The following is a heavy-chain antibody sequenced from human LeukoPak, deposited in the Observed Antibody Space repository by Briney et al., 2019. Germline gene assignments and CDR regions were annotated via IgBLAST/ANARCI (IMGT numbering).Heavy chain of an antibody. CDR2: ISAYNGNT. V-gene: IGHV1-18*01. D-gene: IGHD2-15*01. J-gene: IGHJ4*02. CDR3: ARDWHCSGGSCYGSDQYFDY. Sequence: ASVKVSCKASGYTFTSYGISWVRQAPGQGLEWMGWISAYNGNTNYAQKLQGRVTMTTDTSTSTAYMELRSLRSDDTAVYYCARDWHCSGGSCYGSDQYFDYWGQGTLVTVSS. CDR1: GYTFTSYG.